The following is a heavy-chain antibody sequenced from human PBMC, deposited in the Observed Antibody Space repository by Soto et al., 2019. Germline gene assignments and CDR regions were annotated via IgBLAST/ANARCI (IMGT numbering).Heavy chain of an antibody. J-gene: IGHJ4*02. D-gene: IGHD6-19*01. CDR2: ISGSGGNT. V-gene: IGHV3-23*01. CDR1: GFTFSSYA. CDR3: AKWIGWSYFDY. Sequence: VGSLRLSCAASGFTFSSYAMSWVRQAPGKGLEWVSAISGSGGNTYYADSVKGRFTISRDNSKNTLYLQMNSLRAEDTAVYYCAKWIGWSYFDYWGQGTLVTVSS.